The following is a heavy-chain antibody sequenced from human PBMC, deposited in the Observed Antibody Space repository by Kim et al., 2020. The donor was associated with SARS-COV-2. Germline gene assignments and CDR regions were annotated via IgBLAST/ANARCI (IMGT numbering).Heavy chain of an antibody. CDR3: ARARTPMIVVVINAFDI. J-gene: IGHJ3*02. CDR1: GGSISSGGYY. CDR2: IYYSGST. V-gene: IGHV4-31*03. Sequence: SETLSLTCTVSGGSISSGGYYWSWIRQHPGKGLEWIGYIYYSGSTYYNPSLKSRVTISVDTSKNQFSLKLSSVTAADTAVYYCARARTPMIVVVINAFDIWGQGTRVTVSS. D-gene: IGHD3-22*01.